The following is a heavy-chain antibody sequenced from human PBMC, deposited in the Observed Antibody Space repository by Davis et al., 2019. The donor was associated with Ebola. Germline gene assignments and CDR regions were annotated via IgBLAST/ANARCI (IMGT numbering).Heavy chain of an antibody. CDR1: GFTFSLTD. J-gene: IGHJ4*02. CDR2: INGAAWST. V-gene: IGHV3-23*01. D-gene: IGHD2-8*01. CDR3: AEGGTNNFLGAN. Sequence: PGGSLRLSCAASGFTFSLTDMNWFRLAPGRGPEWVANINGAAWSTSYADSVKGRFSISRDNSKNTLYLQMDSLRAEDTAVFYCAEGGTNNFLGANWGQGTLVTVSS.